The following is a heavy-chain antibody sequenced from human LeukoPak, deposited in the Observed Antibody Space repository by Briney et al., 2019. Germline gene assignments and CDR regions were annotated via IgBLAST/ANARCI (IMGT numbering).Heavy chain of an antibody. D-gene: IGHD6-19*01. CDR1: GFTFTDYY. CDR3: ARDLDSSGGGDWFDP. V-gene: IGHV1-2*02. Sequence: ASVKVSCKASGFTFTDYYMHWVRQAPGQGLEWMGWINPNSGGTNYAQKFQGRVSMTRDTSISTAYLELSRLKFDDTAVYYCARDLDSSGGGDWFDPWGQGTLVTVSS. J-gene: IGHJ5*02. CDR2: INPNSGGT.